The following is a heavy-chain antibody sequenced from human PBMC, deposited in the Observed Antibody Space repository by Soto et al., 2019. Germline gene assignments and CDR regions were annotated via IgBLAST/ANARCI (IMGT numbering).Heavy chain of an antibody. CDR1: GFTFSSYS. D-gene: IGHD2-2*02. V-gene: IGHV3-21*01. Sequence: EVQLVESGGGLVKPGGSLRLACAASGFTFSSYSMNWVRQAPGKGLEWVSSISSSSSHIYYADSVKGRFTISKDNANNSLYLQMNGLRAEDTAVYYCARCFLRSSISCYNGYWGQGTLVTVSS. J-gene: IGHJ4*02. CDR3: ARCFLRSSISCYNGY. CDR2: ISSSSSHI.